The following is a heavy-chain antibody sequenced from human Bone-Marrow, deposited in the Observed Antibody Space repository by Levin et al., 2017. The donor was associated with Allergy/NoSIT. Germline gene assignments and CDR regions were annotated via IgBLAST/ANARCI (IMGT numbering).Heavy chain of an antibody. CDR1: GFTFSSYA. V-gene: IGHV3-23*01. D-gene: IGHD3-10*01. J-gene: IGHJ5*02. CDR3: AKADNYYGSGSYSA. CDR2: ISGGGVDT. Sequence: GGSLRLSCAASGFTFSSYAMTWVRQAPDKGLEWVSAISGGGVDTFYTDSVRGRFTISRDNSKNILYLQMNSLRTEDTAKYFCAKADNYYGSGSYSAWGQGTLITVSS.